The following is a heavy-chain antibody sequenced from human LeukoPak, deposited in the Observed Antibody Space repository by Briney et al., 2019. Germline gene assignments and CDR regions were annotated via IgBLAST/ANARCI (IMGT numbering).Heavy chain of an antibody. CDR2: IYHSGST. Sequence: SETLSLTCTVSGYSISSGYYWGWIRQPPGKGLEWIGSIYHSGSTYYNPSLKSRVTITVDTSKNQFSLNLSSVTPTDTAVDYCSRVGVTTVTTDYFDWWGQGTLVTVSS. V-gene: IGHV4-38-2*02. CDR3: SRVGVTTVTTDYFDW. D-gene: IGHD4-11*01. J-gene: IGHJ4*02. CDR1: GYSISSGYY.